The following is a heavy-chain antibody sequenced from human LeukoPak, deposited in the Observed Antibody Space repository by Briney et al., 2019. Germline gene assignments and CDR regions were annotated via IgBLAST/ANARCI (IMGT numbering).Heavy chain of an antibody. V-gene: IGHV4-59*12. CDR3: ARDLLFTAAETEYYYYGMDV. J-gene: IGHJ6*02. CDR1: GGSISSY. D-gene: IGHD6-13*01. CDR2: IYFSGTT. Sequence: SETLSLTCTVSGGSISSYWSWIRQSPGKGLEWIGYIYFSGTTNYNPSLKSRLTITIDTSRNQFSLKLSSVTAADTAVYYCARDLLFTAAETEYYYYGMDVWGQGTTVTVSS.